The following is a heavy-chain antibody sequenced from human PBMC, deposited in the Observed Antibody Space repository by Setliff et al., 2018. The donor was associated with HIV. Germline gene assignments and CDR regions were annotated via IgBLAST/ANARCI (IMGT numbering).Heavy chain of an antibody. CDR1: GGTFSLYA. D-gene: IGHD5-12*01. CDR3: ARDQATGYEKVWFSWIDP. J-gene: IGHJ5*02. V-gene: IGHV1-69*13. CDR2: IIPIFNTA. Sequence: SVKVSCKASGGTFSLYAINWVRQAPGQGLEWMGGIIPIFNTANYAQKFQGRVTITADGSTSTDYMELSSLRFEDTATYYCARDQATGYEKVWFSWIDPWGQGTLVTVSS.